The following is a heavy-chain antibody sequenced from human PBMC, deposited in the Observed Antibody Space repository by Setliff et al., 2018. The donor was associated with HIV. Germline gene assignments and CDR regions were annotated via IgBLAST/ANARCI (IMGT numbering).Heavy chain of an antibody. CDR1: GGSITSYY. CDR2: IFYSGST. Sequence: SETLSLTCTVSGGSITSYYWSWIRQPPGKGLEWIGYIFYSGSTYYSPSLKSRLTISVDTSKNQFSLNLSSVTAADTAMYFCARDATSEGYMDVWGKGTTVTVSS. V-gene: IGHV4-59*12. CDR3: ARDATSEGYMDV. J-gene: IGHJ6*03.